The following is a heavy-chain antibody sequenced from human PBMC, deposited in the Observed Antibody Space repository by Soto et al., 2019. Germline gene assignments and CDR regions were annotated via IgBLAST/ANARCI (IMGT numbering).Heavy chain of an antibody. CDR3: VKERLQRGFDY. CDR1: GFTFSNYG. J-gene: IGHJ4*02. D-gene: IGHD6-25*01. V-gene: IGHV3-23*01. CDR2: IVASGGST. Sequence: EVQLLDSGGGSVQPGGSLRLSCAASGFTFSNYGMSWVRQAPGKGLEWVSSIVASGGSTYYADLVKGRFTISRDNSENNLYLQMNSLRAEDTAVYYCVKERLQRGFDYCGQGTLVTVSS.